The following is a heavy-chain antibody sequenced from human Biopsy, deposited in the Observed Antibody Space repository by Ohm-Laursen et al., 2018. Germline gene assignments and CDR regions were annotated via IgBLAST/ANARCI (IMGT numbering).Heavy chain of an antibody. D-gene: IGHD6-19*01. CDR3: ARGRLRAVARFDY. J-gene: IGHJ4*02. Sequence: SLACAVYGGSFSGYYWSWIRQPPGKGLEWIGEINHSGSTNYNPSLKSRVTISVDTSKNQFSLKLSSVTAADTAVYYCARGRLRAVARFDYWGQGTLVTVSS. V-gene: IGHV4-34*01. CDR1: GGSFSGYY. CDR2: INHSGST.